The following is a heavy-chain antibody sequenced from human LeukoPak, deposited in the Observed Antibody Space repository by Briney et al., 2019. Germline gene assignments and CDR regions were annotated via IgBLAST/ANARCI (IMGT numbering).Heavy chain of an antibody. CDR2: VYSSGST. J-gene: IGHJ4*02. CDR3: ARDHSSSSEDY. CDR1: GGSISSGTYS. Sequence: SSQTLSLTCTVSGGSISSGTYSWSWIRQPAGKGLEWIGRVYSSGSTDYNPSLESRVTISVDTSKNQFSLKLNSVTAADTAVYYCARDHSSSSEDYWGQGTLATVSS. D-gene: IGHD6-13*01. V-gene: IGHV4-61*02.